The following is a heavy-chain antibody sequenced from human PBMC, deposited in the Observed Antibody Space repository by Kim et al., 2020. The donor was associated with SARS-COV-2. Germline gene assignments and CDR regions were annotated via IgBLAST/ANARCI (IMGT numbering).Heavy chain of an antibody. V-gene: IGHV1-3*01. Sequence: GRATITRDTSASTAYMELSSLRSEDTAVYYCARDEGGATSYYYYYGMDVWGQGTTVTVSS. D-gene: IGHD1-26*01. J-gene: IGHJ6*02. CDR3: ARDEGGATSYYYYYGMDV.